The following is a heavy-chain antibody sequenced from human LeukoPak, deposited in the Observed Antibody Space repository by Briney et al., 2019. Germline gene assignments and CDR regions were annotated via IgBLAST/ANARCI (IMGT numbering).Heavy chain of an antibody. Sequence: SETLSLTCTVSGGSISSYYWSWIRQPPGKGLEWIGYIDHSGSSDYNPSLKSRVTMSVDTSKNQFSLKVSSVTAADTAVYYCARGRNWFDPWGQGTPVTVSS. CDR1: GGSISSYY. CDR3: ARGRNWFDP. J-gene: IGHJ5*02. CDR2: IDHSGSS. V-gene: IGHV4-59*01.